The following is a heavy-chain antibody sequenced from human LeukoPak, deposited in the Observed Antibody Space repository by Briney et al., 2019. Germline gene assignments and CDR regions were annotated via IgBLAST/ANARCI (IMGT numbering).Heavy chain of an antibody. D-gene: IGHD3-10*01. V-gene: IGHV1-2*02. CDR2: INPNSGGT. Sequence: ASVKVSCKASGYTFTGYYMHWVLQAPGQGLEWMGWINPNSGGTNYAQKFQGRVTMTRDTSISTAYMELSRLRSDDTAVYYCARDRSYVNYYGSGSYYRIDYWGQGTLVTVSS. CDR1: GYTFTGYY. CDR3: ARDRSYVNYYGSGSYYRIDY. J-gene: IGHJ4*02.